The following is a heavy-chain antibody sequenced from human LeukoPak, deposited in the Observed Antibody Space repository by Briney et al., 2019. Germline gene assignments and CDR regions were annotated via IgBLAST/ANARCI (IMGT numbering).Heavy chain of an antibody. CDR3: ARDRTLTTIYWYFDL. D-gene: IGHD4-17*01. Sequence: PGGSLRLSCAASGFTFSSYAMSWVRQAPGKGLEWVSSISGSTSNRNYADSVKGRFTIADSVKGRFTISRDDAKNSLYLQMNSLRDEDTAVYYCARDRTLTTIYWYFDLWGRGTLVTVSS. V-gene: IGHV3-48*02. CDR2: ISGSTSNR. J-gene: IGHJ2*01. CDR1: GFTFSSYA.